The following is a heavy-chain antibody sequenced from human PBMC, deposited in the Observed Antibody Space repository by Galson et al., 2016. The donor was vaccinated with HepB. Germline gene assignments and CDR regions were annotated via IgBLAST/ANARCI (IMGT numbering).Heavy chain of an antibody. Sequence: SLRLSCAASGFIFSSYDMHWVRQASGKGLEWVGHIRNKAANYATAYAVSVKCRFTISRDDSKNTAYLQMNSLENEDTALYYCTRLDPPSGPPPVPNDYWGQGTLVTVSS. D-gene: IGHD3-10*02. CDR2: IRNKAANYAT. CDR1: GFIFSSYD. J-gene: IGHJ4*02. CDR3: TRLDPPSGPPPVPNDY. V-gene: IGHV3-73*01.